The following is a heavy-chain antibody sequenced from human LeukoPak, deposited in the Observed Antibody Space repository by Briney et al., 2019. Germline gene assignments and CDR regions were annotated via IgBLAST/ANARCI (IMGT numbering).Heavy chain of an antibody. CDR3: ARFNRGYSSSYWFDP. CDR1: GYTFTGYY. V-gene: IGHV1-18*04. CDR2: ISGYNGNT. J-gene: IGHJ5*02. D-gene: IGHD6-19*01. Sequence: GASVKVSCKASGYTFTGYYMHWVRQAPGQGLEWMGWISGYNGNTNYAQKLQGRVTMTTDTSTSTAYMELRSLRSDDTAVYYCARFNRGYSSSYWFDPWGQGTLVTVSS.